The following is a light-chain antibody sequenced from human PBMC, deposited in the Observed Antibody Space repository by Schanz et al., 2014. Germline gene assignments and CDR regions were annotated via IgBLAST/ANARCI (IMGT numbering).Light chain of an antibody. CDR1: QSITNW. CDR3: QPET. J-gene: IGKJ2*01. CDR2: DDS. V-gene: IGKV1-5*01. Sequence: DIQMTQSPSALSASVGDRVNITCRASQSITNWLAWYQQKPGKAPKLLIYDDSSLESGVPSRFSGSGSGTKFNLHIHSPQPDDFATYYCQPETFGQGTKLEIK.